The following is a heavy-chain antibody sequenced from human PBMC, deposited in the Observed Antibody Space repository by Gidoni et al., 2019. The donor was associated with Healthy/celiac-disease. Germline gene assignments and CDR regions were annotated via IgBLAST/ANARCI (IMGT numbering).Heavy chain of an antibody. CDR3: AREGPAFGGVIVIRAAFDI. D-gene: IGHD3-16*02. Sequence: QVQLQQWGAGLLMPSEALSLTGAVSGGSFRGYYWSWIRQPPGTGLEWIGEINHSGSTNYNPSLKSRVTISVDTSKNQFSLKLSSVTAADTAVYYCAREGPAFGGVIVIRAAFDIWGQGTMVTVSS. V-gene: IGHV4-34*01. CDR1: GGSFRGYY. J-gene: IGHJ3*02. CDR2: INHSGST.